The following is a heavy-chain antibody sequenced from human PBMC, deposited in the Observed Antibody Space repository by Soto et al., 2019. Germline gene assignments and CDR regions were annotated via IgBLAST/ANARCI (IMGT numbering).Heavy chain of an antibody. D-gene: IGHD3-16*01. J-gene: IGHJ4*02. V-gene: IGHV3-21*01. CDR3: AKDRLESGLGEIDY. CDR2: ISSRSDI. CDR1: GFTFSTYS. Sequence: GGSLRISCVGSGFTFSTYSLNWVRQAPGKELELVSSISSRSDIYYADSVKGRFTISRDNAKNSVSLQMNSLRVEDTAVYYCAKDRLESGLGEIDYWGQGTLVTVSS.